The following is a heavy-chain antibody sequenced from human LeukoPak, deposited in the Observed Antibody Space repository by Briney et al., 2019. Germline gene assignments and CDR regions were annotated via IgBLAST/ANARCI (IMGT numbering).Heavy chain of an antibody. V-gene: IGHV1-2*02. CDR1: GYTFTGYY. CDR3: ARGSAGVRGVTLSY. J-gene: IGHJ4*02. Sequence: GASVKVSCKASGYTFTGYYMHWVRQAPGQGLEGMGWINPNSGGTNYAQKFQGRVTMTRDTSISTAYMELSRLRSDDTAVYYCARGSAGVRGVTLSYWGQGTLVTVSS. CDR2: INPNSGGT. D-gene: IGHD3-10*01.